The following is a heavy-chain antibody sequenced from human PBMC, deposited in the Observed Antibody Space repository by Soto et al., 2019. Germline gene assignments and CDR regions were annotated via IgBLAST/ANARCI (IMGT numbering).Heavy chain of an antibody. D-gene: IGHD3-10*01. CDR3: ARMVRGVISWFDP. CDR1: GGSISSSNW. CDR2: IYHSGST. Sequence: LTCAVSGGSISSSNWWSWVRQPPGKGLEWIGEIYHSGSTNYNPSLKSRVTISVDKSKNQFSLKLSSVTAADTAVYYCARMVRGVISWFDPWGQGTLVTVSS. V-gene: IGHV4-4*02. J-gene: IGHJ5*02.